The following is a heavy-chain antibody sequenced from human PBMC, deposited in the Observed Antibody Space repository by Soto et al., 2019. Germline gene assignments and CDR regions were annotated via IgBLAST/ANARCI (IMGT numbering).Heavy chain of an antibody. CDR2: LSGSSLNT. J-gene: IGHJ6*02. CDR1: GFTVKNYQ. Sequence: VGSLRLSCAASGFTVKNYQMTWVRQGPGRGLEWVSALSGSSLNTYYADSVKGRFTISRDNSKNTMYLEMNSLRVDDTAVYYCTTQFFLSSRKPPEDVWGQGTPVTVSS. V-gene: IGHV3-23*01. CDR3: TTQFFLSSRKPPEDV.